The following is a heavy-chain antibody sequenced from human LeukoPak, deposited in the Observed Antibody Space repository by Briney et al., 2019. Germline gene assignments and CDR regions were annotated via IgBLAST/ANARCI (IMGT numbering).Heavy chain of an antibody. D-gene: IGHD2-2*01. Sequence: APVTVSCKASGGTFSSYAISWVRQAHGQGLEWMGGIIPIFVTANYAQNFQGRVTITADESTSTAYMELSSLRSEDTAVYYCARGCSSTSCYLVNAFDIWGQGTMVTVSS. CDR3: ARGCSSTSCYLVNAFDI. V-gene: IGHV1-69*13. CDR1: GGTFSSYA. J-gene: IGHJ3*02. CDR2: IIPIFVTA.